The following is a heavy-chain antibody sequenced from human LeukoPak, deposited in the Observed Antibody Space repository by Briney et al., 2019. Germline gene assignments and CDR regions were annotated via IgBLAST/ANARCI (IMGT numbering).Heavy chain of an antibody. J-gene: IGHJ6*02. CDR1: GFTFSSYW. D-gene: IGHD3-3*01. V-gene: IGHV3-74*01. Sequence: GGSLRLSCAASGFTFSSYWMHWVRQAPGKGLVWVSRINSDGSSTSYADSVKGRFTISRDNAENTLYLQMNSLRAEDTAVYYCAQNVVWSGLPEWYGMDVWGQGTTVTVSS. CDR2: INSDGSST. CDR3: AQNVVWSGLPEWYGMDV.